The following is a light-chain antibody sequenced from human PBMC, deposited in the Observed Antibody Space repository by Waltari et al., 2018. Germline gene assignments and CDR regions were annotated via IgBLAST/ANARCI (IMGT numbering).Light chain of an antibody. CDR3: QSYDTTLGVV. V-gene: IGLV1-40*01. CDR1: TSNIENYD. CDR2: GTK. Sequence: QSVLTQPPSRSGAPAQRVSISCPATTSNIENYDVNWYQQGPGKATKLIIDGTKTRTVGVPDRFFGSQSGTSASLAIIGLQAEDEADYYCQSYDTTLGVVVGGGTKLTVL. J-gene: IGLJ2*01.